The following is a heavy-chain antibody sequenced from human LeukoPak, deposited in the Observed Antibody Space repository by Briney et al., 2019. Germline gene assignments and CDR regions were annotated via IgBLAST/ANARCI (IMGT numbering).Heavy chain of an antibody. D-gene: IGHD3-22*01. V-gene: IGHV1-8*01. J-gene: IGHJ4*02. CDR1: GYTFTSYG. CDR2: MNPNSGNT. Sequence: GASVKVSCKASGYTFTSYGINWVRQATGQGLEWMGWMNPNSGNTGYAQKFQGRVTMTRNTSISTAYMELSSLRSEDTAVYYCARGRLYDSSGYYYFFTYFDYWGQGTLVTVSS. CDR3: ARGRLYDSSGYYYFFTYFDY.